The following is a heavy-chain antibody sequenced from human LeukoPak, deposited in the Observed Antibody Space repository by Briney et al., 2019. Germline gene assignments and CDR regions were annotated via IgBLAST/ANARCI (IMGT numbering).Heavy chain of an antibody. V-gene: IGHV3-7*01. Sequence: GGSLRPSCAASGFTFSSYWMSWVRQAPGKGLEWVANIKQDGSEKYYVDSVKGRFTISRDNAKNSLYLQMNSLRAEDTAVYYCARERGAGYDSSGYYYDYWGQGTLVTVSS. CDR3: ARERGAGYDSSGYYYDY. CDR1: GFTFSSYW. J-gene: IGHJ4*02. CDR2: IKQDGSEK. D-gene: IGHD3-22*01.